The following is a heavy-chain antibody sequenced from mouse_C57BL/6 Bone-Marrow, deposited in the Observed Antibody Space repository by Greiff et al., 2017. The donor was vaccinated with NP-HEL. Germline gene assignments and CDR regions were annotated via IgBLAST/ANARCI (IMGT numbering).Heavy chain of an antibody. D-gene: IGHD1-1*01. CDR3: ADGTTPYYFDY. CDR1: GYTFTSYW. Sequence: EVQLQQSGTVLARPGASVKMSCKTSGYTFTSYWMHWVKQRPGQGLEWIGAIYPGNSDTSYNQKFKGKAKLTAVTSASTAYMELSSLTNEDSAVYYCADGTTPYYFDYWGQGTTLTVSS. CDR2: IYPGNSDT. V-gene: IGHV1-5*01. J-gene: IGHJ2*01.